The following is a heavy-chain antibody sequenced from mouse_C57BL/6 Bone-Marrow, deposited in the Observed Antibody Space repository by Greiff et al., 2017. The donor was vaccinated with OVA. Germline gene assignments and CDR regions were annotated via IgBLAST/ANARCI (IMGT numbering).Heavy chain of an antibody. J-gene: IGHJ2*01. CDR3: ASQWLLLDY. V-gene: IGHV1-82*01. CDR1: GYAFSSSW. Sequence: VQLQQSGPELVKPGASVKISCKASGYAFSSSWMNWVKQRPGKGLEWIGRIYPGDGDTNYNGKFKGKATLTADKSSSTAYMQLSSLTSEDSAVYCCASQWLLLDYWGQGTTLTVSS. CDR2: IYPGDGDT. D-gene: IGHD2-3*01.